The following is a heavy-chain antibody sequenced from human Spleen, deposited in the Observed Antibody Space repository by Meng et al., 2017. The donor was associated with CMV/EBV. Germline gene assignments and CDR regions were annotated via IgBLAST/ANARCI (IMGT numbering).Heavy chain of an antibody. Sequence: SYWSGWVRQMPGKGLEWMGIIYPGDSDTRYSPSFQGQVTISADKSISTAYLQWSSLKASDTAMYYCARRSRITIFGVVSETSWFDPWGQGTLVTVSS. CDR2: IYPGDSDT. CDR1: SYW. CDR3: ARRSRITIFGVVSETSWFDP. J-gene: IGHJ5*02. D-gene: IGHD3-3*01. V-gene: IGHV5-51*01.